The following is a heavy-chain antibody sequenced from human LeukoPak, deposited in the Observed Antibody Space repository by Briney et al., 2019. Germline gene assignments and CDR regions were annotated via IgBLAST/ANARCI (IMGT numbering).Heavy chain of an antibody. CDR3: ARDSRYCSGGSCPFYYYCGMDV. CDR2: IYTSGST. V-gene: IGHV4-4*07. CDR1: GGSISSYY. D-gene: IGHD2-15*01. Sequence: SETLSLTCTVSGGSISSYYWSWIRQPAGKGLEWIGRIYTSGSTNYNPSLKSRVTMSVDTSKNQFSLKLSSVTAADTAVYYCARDSRYCSGGSCPFYYYCGMDVWGQGTTVTVSS. J-gene: IGHJ6*02.